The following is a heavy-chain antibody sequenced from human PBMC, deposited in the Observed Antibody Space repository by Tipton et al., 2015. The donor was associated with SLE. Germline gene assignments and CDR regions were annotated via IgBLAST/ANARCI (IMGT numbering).Heavy chain of an antibody. CDR1: GDSINSYY. J-gene: IGHJ5*02. CDR3: ARMQGLYVNWFDL. V-gene: IGHV4-59*08. CDR2: VSFNGIT. Sequence: PGLVKPSETLSLTCSVSGDSINSYYWSWIRQTPGKGLEWIGYVSFNGITNYNPSLESRVTISVDTSKNQFSLRLNSVTAADTAVYYCARMQGLYVNWFDLWGQGTLATVSS. D-gene: IGHD6-25*01.